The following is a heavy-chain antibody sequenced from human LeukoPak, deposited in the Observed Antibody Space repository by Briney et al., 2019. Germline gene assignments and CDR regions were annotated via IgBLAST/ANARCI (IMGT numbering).Heavy chain of an antibody. CDR1: GGSFSGYY. Sequence: PSETLSLTCAVYGGSFSGYYWSWIRQPPGKGLEWIGEINHSGSTNYNPSLKSRVTISVDTSKNQFSLKLSSVTAADTAVYYCASLWGTRSWGQGTLVTVSS. D-gene: IGHD3-16*01. CDR3: ASLWGTRS. CDR2: INHSGST. V-gene: IGHV4-34*01. J-gene: IGHJ4*02.